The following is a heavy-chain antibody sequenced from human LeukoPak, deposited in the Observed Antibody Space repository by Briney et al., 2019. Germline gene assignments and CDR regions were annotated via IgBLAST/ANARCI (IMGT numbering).Heavy chain of an antibody. CDR3: ARDLRHSSTDY. D-gene: IGHD6-19*01. J-gene: IGHJ4*02. V-gene: IGHV3-30*04. CDR1: GLTFSSYA. CDR2: ISYDGSNK. Sequence: GRSLRLSCAASGLTFSSYAMHWVRQAPGKGLEWVAVISYDGSNKYYADSVKGRFTISRDNSKNTLYLQMNSLRAEDTAVYYCARDLRHSSTDYWGQGTLVTVSS.